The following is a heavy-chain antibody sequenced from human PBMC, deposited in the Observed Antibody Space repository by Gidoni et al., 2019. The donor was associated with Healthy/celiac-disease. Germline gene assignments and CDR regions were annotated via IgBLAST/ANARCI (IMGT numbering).Heavy chain of an antibody. CDR3: ARGPTESYYDFWSGSNWFDP. CDR2: IIPIFGTA. V-gene: IGHV1-69*01. CDR1: GGTFSSYA. Sequence: QVQLVQSGAEVKKPGSSVKVSCKASGGTFSSYAISWVRQAPGQGLEWMGGIIPIFGTANYAQKFQGRVTITADESTSTAYMELSSLRSEDTAVYYCARGPTESYYDFWSGSNWFDPWGQGTLVTVSS. D-gene: IGHD3-3*01. J-gene: IGHJ5*02.